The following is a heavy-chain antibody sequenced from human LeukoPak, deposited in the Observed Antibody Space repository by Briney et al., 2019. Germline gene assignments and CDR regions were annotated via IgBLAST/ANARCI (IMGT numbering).Heavy chain of an antibody. CDR1: DGSISSSSYY. D-gene: IGHD3-22*01. CDR3: ARELKVGFYYDSSGSYSFDP. CDR2: IYSSGST. V-gene: IGHV4-39*07. Sequence: SETLSLTCTVSDGSISSSSYYWGWIRQPPGKGLEWIASIYSSGSTYYNPSLKSRVTISVDTSKNQFSLKLSSVTAADTAVYYCARELKVGFYYDSSGSYSFDPWGQGILVTVSS. J-gene: IGHJ5*02.